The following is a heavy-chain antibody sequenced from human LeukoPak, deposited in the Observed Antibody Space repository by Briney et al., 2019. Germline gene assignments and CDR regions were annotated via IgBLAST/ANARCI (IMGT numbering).Heavy chain of an antibody. CDR3: ASSEARYYDFWSGIMEPLTQYYYYYGMDV. V-gene: IGHV1-2*06. Sequence: GASVKVSCKASGYTFTGYYMHWVRQAPGQGLEWMGRINPNSGSTNYAQKFQGRVTMTRDTSISTAYMELSRLRSDDTAVYYCASSEARYYDFWSGIMEPLTQYYYYYGMDVWGQGTTVTVSS. CDR1: GYTFTGYY. D-gene: IGHD3-3*01. J-gene: IGHJ6*02. CDR2: INPNSGST.